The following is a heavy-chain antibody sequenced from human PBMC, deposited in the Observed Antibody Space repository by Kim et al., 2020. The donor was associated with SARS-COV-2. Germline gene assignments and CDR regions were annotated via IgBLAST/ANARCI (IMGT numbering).Heavy chain of an antibody. CDR2: IYHSGTT. D-gene: IGHD6-13*01. J-gene: IGHJ5*02. CDR3: ARSLYHAPSNSWVRFDP. CDR1: GGSLSGYY. Sequence: SQTLSLTCAVYGGSLSGYYWSWIRQPPGKGLEWIGEIYHSGTTNYNPSLKSRVTISVDTSKNQFSLKLSSVTAVDTAVYYCARSLYHAPSNSWVRFDPWGQGTLVTVSS. V-gene: IGHV4-34*01.